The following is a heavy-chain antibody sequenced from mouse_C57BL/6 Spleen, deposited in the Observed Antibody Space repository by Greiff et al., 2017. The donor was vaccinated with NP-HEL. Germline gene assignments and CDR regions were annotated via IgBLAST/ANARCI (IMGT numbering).Heavy chain of an antibody. V-gene: IGHV1-22*01. CDR2: INPNNGGT. Sequence: EVMLVESGPELVKPGASVKMSCKASGYTFTDYNMHWVKQSHGKSLEWIGYINPNNGGTSYNQKFKGKATLTVNKSSSTAYMELRSLTSEDSAVYYCARGTPPYAMDYWGQGTSVTVSS. CDR3: ARGTPPYAMDY. D-gene: IGHD3-3*01. J-gene: IGHJ4*01. CDR1: GYTFTDYN.